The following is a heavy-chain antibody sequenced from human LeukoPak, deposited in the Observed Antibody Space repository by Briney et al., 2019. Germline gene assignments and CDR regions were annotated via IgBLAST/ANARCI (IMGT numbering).Heavy chain of an antibody. V-gene: IGHV4-39*07. CDR2: IYYSGST. J-gene: IGHJ5*02. CDR1: GGSISSSSYY. Sequence: SETLSLTCTVSGGSISSSSYYWGWIRQPPGKGLEWIGSIYYSGSTYYNPSLKSRVTISVDRSKNQFSLKLSSVTAADTAVYYCARVDGYYDSSGYYPWGQGTLVTVPS. CDR3: ARVDGYYDSSGYYP. D-gene: IGHD3-22*01.